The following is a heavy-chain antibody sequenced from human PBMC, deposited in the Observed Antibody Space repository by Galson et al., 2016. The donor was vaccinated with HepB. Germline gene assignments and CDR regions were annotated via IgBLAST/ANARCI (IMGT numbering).Heavy chain of an antibody. Sequence: SVKVSCKASGYSFTTYAIHWVRQAPGQRLEWMGWIKTGSGTPTYSQKFLGRIRITRDTSATTAYMELTNLRSEDTAVYYCARDLGSGPQGVWGRGTTVTVSS. V-gene: IGHV1-3*04. CDR2: IKTGSGTP. D-gene: IGHD3-10*01. J-gene: IGHJ6*02. CDR3: ARDLGSGPQGV. CDR1: GYSFTTYA.